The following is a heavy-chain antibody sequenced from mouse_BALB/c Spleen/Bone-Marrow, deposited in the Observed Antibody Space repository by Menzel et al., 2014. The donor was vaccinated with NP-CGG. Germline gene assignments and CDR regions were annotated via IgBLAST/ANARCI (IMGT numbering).Heavy chain of an antibody. Sequence: QVQLQQSGAELVKPGASVKLSCKASGYTFTSYYMYRVKQRPGQGLEWIGEINPSNGGTNFNEKFKNKATLTVDKSSSTAYMQLSSLIFEDSAVYYCTRSNGNWFAYWGQGTLVTVSA. V-gene: IGHV1S81*02. CDR3: TRSNGNWFAY. D-gene: IGHD2-1*01. CDR1: GYTFTSYY. J-gene: IGHJ3*01. CDR2: INPSNGGT.